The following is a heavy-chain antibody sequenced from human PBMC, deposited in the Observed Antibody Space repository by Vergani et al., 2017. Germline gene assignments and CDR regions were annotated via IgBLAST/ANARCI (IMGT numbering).Heavy chain of an antibody. CDR1: GFTFSSYS. CDR2: ISSSSSYI. CDR3: ARGVSSYTPGGNY. D-gene: IGHD6-6*01. V-gene: IGHV3-21*01. Sequence: EVQLVESGGGLVKPGGSLRLSCAASGFTFSSYSMNWVRQAPGKGLEWVSSISSSSSYIYYADSVKGRFTISRDNAKNSLYLQMISLRAEDTAVYYCARGVSSYTPGGNYWGQGTLVTVSS. J-gene: IGHJ4*02.